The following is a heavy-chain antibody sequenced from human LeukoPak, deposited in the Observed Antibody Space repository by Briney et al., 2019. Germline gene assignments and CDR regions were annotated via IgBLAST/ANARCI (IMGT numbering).Heavy chain of an antibody. Sequence: SETLSLTCAVYGGSFSGYYWSWIRQPPGKGLEWIGEINHSGSTNYNPSLKSRVTISVDTSKNQFSLKLSSVTAADTAVYYCARGFYVPAARADDAFDIWGQGTMVTVSS. CDR3: ARGFYVPAARADDAFDI. D-gene: IGHD2-2*01. J-gene: IGHJ3*02. V-gene: IGHV4-34*01. CDR1: GGSFSGYY. CDR2: INHSGST.